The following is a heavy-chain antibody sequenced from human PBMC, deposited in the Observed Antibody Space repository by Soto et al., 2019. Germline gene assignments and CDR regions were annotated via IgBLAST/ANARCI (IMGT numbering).Heavy chain of an antibody. J-gene: IGHJ6*02. CDR3: AKRPIFGVVIITIYNGMDV. Sequence: EVQLLESGGGLVQPGGSLRLSCVASGFTFSSYAMNWVRQAPGKGLEWVSAISTSGGNTYYADSVKGRFTISRDNSKNTLYLQMNSLRAEYTAVYYCAKRPIFGVVIITIYNGMDVWGQGTTVTVSS. CDR2: ISTSGGNT. D-gene: IGHD3-3*01. V-gene: IGHV3-23*01. CDR1: GFTFSSYA.